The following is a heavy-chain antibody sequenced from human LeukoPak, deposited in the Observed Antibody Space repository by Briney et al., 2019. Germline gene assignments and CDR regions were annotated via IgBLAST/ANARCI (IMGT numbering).Heavy chain of an antibody. CDR3: ARRHYASWCCAHFRFDP. CDR2: MNHNSGNT. V-gene: IGHV1-8*01. J-gene: IGHJ5*02. CDR1: GYTFTSYD. D-gene: IGHD2-8*02. Sequence: ASVKDSSRDSGYTFTSYDINWVRQATGQGRQWMGWMNHNSGNTGNSQKFQGRVTMTWHPSISTASLEFSILRSEDTAVYYCARRHYASWCCAHFRFDPWGQGTLVTVSS.